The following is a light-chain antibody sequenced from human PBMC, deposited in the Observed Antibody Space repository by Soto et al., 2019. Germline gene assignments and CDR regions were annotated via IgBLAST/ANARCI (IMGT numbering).Light chain of an antibody. Sequence: QSALTQPASVSGSPGQSITISCTGTSSDLGVYNYVSWYQQHPGKAPKLIIYEVTNRPSGVYNRFSGSKSGNTASLTISGLQAEDEADYYCSSYTTSSTPVVFGGGTKLTVL. CDR3: SSYTTSSTPVV. V-gene: IGLV2-14*01. CDR2: EVT. J-gene: IGLJ2*01. CDR1: SSDLGVYNY.